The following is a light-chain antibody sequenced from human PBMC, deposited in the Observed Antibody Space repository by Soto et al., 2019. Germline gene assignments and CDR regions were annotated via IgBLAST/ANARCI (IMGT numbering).Light chain of an antibody. V-gene: IGLV6-57*04. CDR3: QSTDATVV. J-gene: IGLJ3*02. CDR1: SGSIATNS. CDR2: EDN. Sequence: NFMLTQPHSVSGSPGKTVTISCTRNSGSIATNSVQWYQQRPGSAPTTVIFEDNQRPSGVPDRFSGSIDGSSNSASLTISGLRAEDEAAYYCQSTDATVVFGGGTKLTVL.